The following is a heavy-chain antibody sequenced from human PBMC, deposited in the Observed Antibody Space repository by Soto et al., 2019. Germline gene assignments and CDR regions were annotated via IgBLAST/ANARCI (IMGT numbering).Heavy chain of an antibody. J-gene: IGHJ4*02. CDR1: GGSISSGGYY. Sequence: SETLSLTCTVSGGSISSGGYYWSWIRQHPGKGLEWIGYIYYSGSTNYNPSLKSRVTISVDTSKNQFSLKLSSVTAADTAVYYCARVPFDFWSGYKTYYFDYWGQGTLVTVSS. CDR3: ARVPFDFWSGYKTYYFDY. CDR2: IYYSGST. D-gene: IGHD3-3*01. V-gene: IGHV4-61*08.